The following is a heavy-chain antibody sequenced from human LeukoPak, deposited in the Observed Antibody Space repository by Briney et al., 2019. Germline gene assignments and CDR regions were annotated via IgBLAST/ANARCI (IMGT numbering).Heavy chain of an antibody. Sequence: PSETLSLTCTVSGGSISSYYWSWIRQLPGKGLEWIGYIYYSGSTNYNPSLKSRVTMSVDTSRNEFSLKLSSVTATDTAVYYCARTYHTSGAYQPFDSWGQGTLVTVSS. J-gene: IGHJ4*02. CDR2: IYYSGST. V-gene: IGHV4-59*01. D-gene: IGHD3-22*01. CDR3: ARTYHTSGAYQPFDS. CDR1: GGSISSYY.